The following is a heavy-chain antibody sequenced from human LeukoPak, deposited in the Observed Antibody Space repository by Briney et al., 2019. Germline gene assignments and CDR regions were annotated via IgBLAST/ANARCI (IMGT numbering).Heavy chain of an antibody. J-gene: IGHJ4*02. V-gene: IGHV3-66*01. D-gene: IGHD6-13*01. Sequence: GGSLRLSCEASGFTVSNNYITWVRQAPGKGLEWVSIIYRDGATYYASAVKGRFIVSRDNSRHTVSLQMSSLRAEDTAVYYCTASVGSTWYSPDDYWGQGTLVTVSS. CDR2: IYRDGAT. CDR1: GFTVSNNY. CDR3: TASVGSTWYSPDDY.